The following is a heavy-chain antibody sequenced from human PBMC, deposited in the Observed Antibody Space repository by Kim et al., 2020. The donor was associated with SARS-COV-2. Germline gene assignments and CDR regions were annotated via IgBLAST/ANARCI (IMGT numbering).Heavy chain of an antibody. CDR3: ARHTGSGSYHGAFDI. J-gene: IGHJ3*02. V-gene: IGHV5-51*01. CDR1: GYTFTNYW. CDR2: IYAGDSDT. D-gene: IGHD1-26*01. Sequence: GESLKISCKGSGYTFTNYWIGWVRQMSGKGLEWMGIIYAGDSDTRYSPSFQGQVTISVDKSITTPYLQWSSLKASDTAIYYCARHTGSGSYHGAFDIWGQ.